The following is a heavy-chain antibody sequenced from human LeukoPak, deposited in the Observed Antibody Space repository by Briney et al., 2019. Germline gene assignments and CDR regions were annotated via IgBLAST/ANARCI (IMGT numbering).Heavy chain of an antibody. V-gene: IGHV3-7*01. D-gene: IGHD5-12*01. J-gene: IGHJ6*02. CDR3: ARGDIVATPYYYYGMDV. CDR2: QDGSEK. Sequence: QDGSEKYYVDSVKGRFTISRDNAKNSLYLQMNSLRAENTAVYYCARGDIVATPYYYYGMDVWGQGTTVTVSS.